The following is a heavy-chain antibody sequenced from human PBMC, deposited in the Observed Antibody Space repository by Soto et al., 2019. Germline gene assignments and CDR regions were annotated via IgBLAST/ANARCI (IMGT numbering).Heavy chain of an antibody. CDR2: IRSKANSYAT. Sequence: GGSLRLSCAASGFTFSGSAMHWVRQASGKGLEWVGRIRSKANSYATAYAASVKGRFTISRDDSKNKAYLQMNSLKTEDTAVYYCTKRGFGGYCSSTSCHGDMDVWGKGTTVTVSS. D-gene: IGHD2-2*01. J-gene: IGHJ6*03. CDR3: TKRGFGGYCSSTSCHGDMDV. V-gene: IGHV3-73*01. CDR1: GFTFSGSA.